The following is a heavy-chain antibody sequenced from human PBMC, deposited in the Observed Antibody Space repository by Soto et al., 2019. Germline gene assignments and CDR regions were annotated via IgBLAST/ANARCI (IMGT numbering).Heavy chain of an antibody. V-gene: IGHV4-34*01. D-gene: IGHD6-19*01. J-gene: IGHJ6*02. CDR3: AGAGYYYYYYGMYV. Sequence: SETLSLTCAVYGGSFSGYYWSWIRQPPGKGLEWIGEINHSGSTNYNPSLKSRVTISVDTSKNQFSLKLSSVTAADTAVYYCAGAGYYYYYYGMYVWGQGTTVTVSS. CDR2: INHSGST. CDR1: GGSFSGYY.